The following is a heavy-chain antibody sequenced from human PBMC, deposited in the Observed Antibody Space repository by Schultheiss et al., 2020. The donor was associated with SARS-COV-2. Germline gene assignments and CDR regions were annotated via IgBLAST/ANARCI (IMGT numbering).Heavy chain of an antibody. D-gene: IGHD3-3*01. CDR2: ISSDGSNK. CDR3: ARDLDTIFGVVTPDYGMDV. CDR1: GFTFSSYA. Sequence: GESLKISCAASGFTFSSYAMHWVRQAPGKGLEWVAVISSDGSNKYYADSVKGRFTISRDNSKNTLYLQMNSLRAEDTAVYYCARDLDTIFGVVTPDYGMDVWGQGTTVTVSS. J-gene: IGHJ6*02. V-gene: IGHV3-30*01.